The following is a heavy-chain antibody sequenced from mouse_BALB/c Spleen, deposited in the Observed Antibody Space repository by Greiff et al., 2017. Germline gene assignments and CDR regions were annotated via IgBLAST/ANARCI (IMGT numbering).Heavy chain of an antibody. Sequence: QVQLKESGPGLVAPSQSLSITCTVSGFSLTGYGVNWVRQPPGKGLEWLGMIWGDGSTDYNSALKSRLSISKDNSKSQVFLKMNSLQTDDTARYYCAREATATCSYFDYGGQGTTLTVSS. J-gene: IGHJ2*01. CDR2: IWGDGST. V-gene: IGHV2-6-7*01. D-gene: IGHD1-2*01. CDR1: GFSLTGYG. CDR3: AREATATCSYFDY.